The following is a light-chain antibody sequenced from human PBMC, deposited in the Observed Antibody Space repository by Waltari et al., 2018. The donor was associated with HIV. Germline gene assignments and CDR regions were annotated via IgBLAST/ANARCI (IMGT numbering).Light chain of an antibody. J-gene: IGLJ2*01. CDR3: ASNRLDSTLV. CDR2: DID. CDR1: STDSRFYQH. V-gene: IGLV2-14*03. Sequence: QSALTQPAPVSGFPGQTINISCTGISTDSRFYQHVSWYQQHPGSVPRLIIYDIDSRPSGISDHFSGSRSGDSASLTISGLQSGDEAHYFCASNRLDSTLVFGGGTKLTIL.